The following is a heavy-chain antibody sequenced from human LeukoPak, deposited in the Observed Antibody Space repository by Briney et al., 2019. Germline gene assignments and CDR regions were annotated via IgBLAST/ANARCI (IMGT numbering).Heavy chain of an antibody. CDR3: ARGGIARYCSSTSCYTGNDY. D-gene: IGHD2-2*02. CDR1: GYTFTGYY. CDR2: INPNSGGT. Sequence: ASVKVSRKASGYTFTGYYMHWVRQAPGQGLEWMGWINPNSGGTNYAQKFQGRVTMTRDTSISTAYMELSRLRSDDTAVYYCARGGIARYCSSTSCYTGNDYWGQGTLVTVSS. V-gene: IGHV1-2*02. J-gene: IGHJ4*02.